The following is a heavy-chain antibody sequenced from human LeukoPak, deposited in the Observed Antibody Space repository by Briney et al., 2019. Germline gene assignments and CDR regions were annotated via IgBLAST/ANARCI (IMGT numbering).Heavy chain of an antibody. Sequence: SETLSLTCTVSGGSLSSYYWSWIRQPAGKGLEWIGRIYTSGTTNYNPSLKTRLTMSVDTSKNQFSLKLSSVTAADTAVYYCARLITGTTTAFDIWGQGTMVTVSS. V-gene: IGHV4-4*07. J-gene: IGHJ3*02. D-gene: IGHD1-7*01. CDR3: ARLITGTTTAFDI. CDR2: IYTSGTT. CDR1: GGSLSSYY.